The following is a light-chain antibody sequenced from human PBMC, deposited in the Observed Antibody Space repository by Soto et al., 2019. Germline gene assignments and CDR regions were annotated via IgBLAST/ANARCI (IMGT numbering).Light chain of an antibody. J-gene: IGKJ5*01. CDR2: GAS. Sequence: EIVLTPSPGTPSLSPGGIATLSCRASQRVSRRLAWYQHRPGQSPRRLISGASMRASGVPVRFSGSGSGTDFPLTISRLEPEDFAVYYCQRYGETPITFGLGARLEV. V-gene: IGKV3-20*01. CDR1: QRVSRR. CDR3: QRYGETPIT.